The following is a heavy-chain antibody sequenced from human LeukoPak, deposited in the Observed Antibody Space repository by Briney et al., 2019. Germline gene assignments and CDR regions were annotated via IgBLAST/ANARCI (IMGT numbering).Heavy chain of an antibody. V-gene: IGHV3-30*18. Sequence: GGSLRLSCAASGFTFSSYGMHWVRQAPGKGLEWVAVISYDGSNKYYADSVKGRFTISRDNSKNTLYLQMNSLRAEDTAVYHCAKGYCGSPSCYLECWGQGTLVTVSS. CDR2: ISYDGSNK. J-gene: IGHJ4*02. CDR3: AKGYCGSPSCYLEC. CDR1: GFTFSSYG. D-gene: IGHD2-2*01.